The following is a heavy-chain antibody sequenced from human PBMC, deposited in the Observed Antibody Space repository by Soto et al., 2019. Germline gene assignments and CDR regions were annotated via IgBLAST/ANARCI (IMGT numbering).Heavy chain of an antibody. J-gene: IGHJ4*02. D-gene: IGHD2-2*02. CDR3: ARAVGYCSSTSCYNFDY. V-gene: IGHV4-34*01. CDR2: INHSGST. Sequence: SETLSLTCAVYGGSFSGYYWSWIRQPPGKGLEWIGEINHSGSTNYNPSLKSRVTISVDTSKNQFSLKLSSVTAADTAVYYCARAVGYCSSTSCYNFDYWGQGTLVTAPQ. CDR1: GGSFSGYY.